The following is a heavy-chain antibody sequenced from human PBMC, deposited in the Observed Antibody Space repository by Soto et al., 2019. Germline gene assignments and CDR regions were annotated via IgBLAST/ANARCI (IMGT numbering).Heavy chain of an antibody. J-gene: IGHJ6*02. CDR2: SRNKAKSYTT. V-gene: IGHV3-72*01. Sequence: EVQLVESGGGLVQPGGSLRLSCAASGFTFSDHYIDWVRQAPGKGLEWVGRSRNKAKSYTTEYAASVKGRFTISRDDSKKSVYLQMNNLKIEDTAVYYCARGRLGEPCSVSNYDGLDVWGQGTTVTVS. CDR3: ARGRLGEPCSVSNYDGLDV. D-gene: IGHD3-10*02. CDR1: GFTFSDHY.